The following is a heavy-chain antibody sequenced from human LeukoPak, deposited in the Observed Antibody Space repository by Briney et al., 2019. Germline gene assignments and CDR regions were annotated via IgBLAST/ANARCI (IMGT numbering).Heavy chain of an antibody. J-gene: IGHJ4*02. V-gene: IGHV4-61*02. CDR2: IYTSGST. Sequence: PSETLSLTCTVSGGSISSGSYYWSWIRQPAGKGLEWIGRIYTSGSTNYNPSLKSRVTISVDTSKNQFSLKLSSVTAADTAVYYCARSPYSSGWRLDYWGQGTLVTVSS. CDR1: GGSISSGSYY. D-gene: IGHD6-19*01. CDR3: ARSPYSSGWRLDY.